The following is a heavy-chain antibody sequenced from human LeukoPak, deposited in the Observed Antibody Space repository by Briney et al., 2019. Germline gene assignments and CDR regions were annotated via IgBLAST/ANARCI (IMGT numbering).Heavy chain of an antibody. CDR3: AGSNFDWSQRYFDY. D-gene: IGHD3-9*01. Sequence: SETLSLTCTVSGGSISSSSYYWGWIRQPPGKGLEWIGSIYYSGSTYYNPSLKSRVTISVDTSKNQFSLKLSSVTAADTAVYYCAGSNFDWSQRYFDYWGQGTLVTVSS. V-gene: IGHV4-39*07. J-gene: IGHJ4*02. CDR1: GGSISSSSYY. CDR2: IYYSGST.